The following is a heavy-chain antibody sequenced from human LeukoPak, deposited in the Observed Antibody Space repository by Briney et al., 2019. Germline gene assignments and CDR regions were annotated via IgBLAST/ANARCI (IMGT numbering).Heavy chain of an antibody. CDR2: IYSGGST. V-gene: IGHV3-53*01. D-gene: IGHD3-16*01. CDR3: ARDQYVSGSYSVPPVYYYYYGMDV. CDR1: GFTFGTYA. J-gene: IGHJ6*02. Sequence: QTGGSLRLSCAASGFTFGTYATHWVRQAPGKGLEWVSVIYSGGSTYYADSVKGRFTISRDNSKNTLYLQMNSLRAEDTAVYYCARDQYVSGSYSVPPVYYYYYGMDVWGQGTTVTVSS.